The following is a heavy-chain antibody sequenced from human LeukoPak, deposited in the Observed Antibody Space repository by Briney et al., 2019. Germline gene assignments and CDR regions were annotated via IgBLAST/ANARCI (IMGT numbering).Heavy chain of an antibody. Sequence: GGSLRLSCVASGFSFGSYDMNWVRQAPGKGLEWIPYITSGGTIDYVDSVKGRFTISRDNAKNSLYLQMSSLRAEDTAVYYCARGRMVTSAGTTAYYGLDVWGQGTTVTVSS. J-gene: IGHJ6*02. D-gene: IGHD1-1*01. CDR2: ITSGGTI. CDR1: GFSFGSYD. CDR3: ARGRMVTSAGTTAYYGLDV. V-gene: IGHV3-48*03.